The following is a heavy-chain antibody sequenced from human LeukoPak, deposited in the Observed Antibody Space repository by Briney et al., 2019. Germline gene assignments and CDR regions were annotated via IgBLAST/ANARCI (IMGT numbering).Heavy chain of an antibody. CDR2: ISWNSGSI. V-gene: IGHV3-9*01. CDR3: AKALKPNREVWFGELFEYYFDY. CDR1: GFTFDDYA. J-gene: IGHJ4*02. Sequence: QPGGSRRLSCAASGFTFDDYAMHWVRQAPGKGLEWVSGISWNSGSIGYADSVKGRFTISRDNAKNSLYLQMNSLRAEDTALYYCAKALKPNREVWFGELFEYYFDYWGQGTLVTVSS. D-gene: IGHD3-10*01.